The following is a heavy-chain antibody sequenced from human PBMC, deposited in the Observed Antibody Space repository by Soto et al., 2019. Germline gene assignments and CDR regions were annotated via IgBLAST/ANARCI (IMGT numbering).Heavy chain of an antibody. Sequence: PSETLSLTCTVSGGSISSGDYYWSWVRQPPGKGLEWIGYIYYSGSTYYNPSLKSRVTISVDTSKNQFSLKLSSVTAADTAVYYCARGGLWLQGGYYYYYGMDVWGQGTTVTVSS. J-gene: IGHJ6*02. CDR1: GGSISSGDYY. CDR2: IYYSGST. CDR3: ARGGLWLQGGYYYYYGMDV. D-gene: IGHD5-18*01. V-gene: IGHV4-30-4*01.